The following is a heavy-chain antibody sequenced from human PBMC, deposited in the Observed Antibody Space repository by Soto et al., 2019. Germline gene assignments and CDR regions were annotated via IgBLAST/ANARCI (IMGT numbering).Heavy chain of an antibody. Sequence: PGGSLRLSCAAXGFAFSNAWMNWVRQAPGKGLEWVGRIISKTDGGTTDYTAPVKDRFIMSRDDLKNTLYLQMNSLKTEDAAVYYCAAGTGRTDFDYWGQGTLVTVSS. D-gene: IGHD2-2*01. J-gene: IGHJ4*02. V-gene: IGHV3-15*01. CDR1: GFAFSNAW. CDR2: IISKTDGGTT. CDR3: AAGTGRTDFDY.